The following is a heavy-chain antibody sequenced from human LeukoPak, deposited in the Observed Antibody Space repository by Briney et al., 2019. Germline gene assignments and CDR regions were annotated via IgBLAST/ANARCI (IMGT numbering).Heavy chain of an antibody. CDR3: VRAESGYCSGDSCYQPGGFDP. CDR1: GYTFTSYD. Sequence: ASVRVSCQASGYTFTSYDIDWVRQATGQGLEWMGWMNPNSGNTGYARNFQGRVTMTRNTSISTAYMELSSLGFEDTAVYYCVRAESGYCSGDSCYQPGGFDPWGQGTLVTVSS. J-gene: IGHJ5*02. V-gene: IGHV1-8*01. CDR2: MNPNSGNT. D-gene: IGHD2-15*01.